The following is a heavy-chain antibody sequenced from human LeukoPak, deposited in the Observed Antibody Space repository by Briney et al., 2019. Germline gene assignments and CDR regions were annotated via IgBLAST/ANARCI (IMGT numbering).Heavy chain of an antibody. V-gene: IGHV3-30-3*01. CDR1: GFTFSSYA. CDR3: ARDQPRTLGAFDI. J-gene: IGHJ3*02. D-gene: IGHD3-16*01. CDR2: ISYDGSNK. Sequence: PGGSLRLSCAASGFTFSSYAMHWVRQAPGEGLEWVAVISYDGSNKYYADSVKGRFTISRDNSKNTLYLQMNSLRAEDTAVYYCARDQPRTLGAFDIWGQGTMVTVSS.